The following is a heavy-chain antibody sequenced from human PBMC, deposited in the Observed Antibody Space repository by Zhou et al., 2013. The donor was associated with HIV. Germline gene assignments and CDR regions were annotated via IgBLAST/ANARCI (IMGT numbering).Heavy chain of an antibody. D-gene: IGHD5-12*01. CDR2: MNPNSGNT. Sequence: QVQLVQSGAEVKKPGASVKVSCKASGYTFTSYDVNWVRQATGQGLEWMGWMNPNSGNTGYARNFQDRVAMTRDTSTSTVYMDLGSLTSDDTAVYYCARGSRDGYNIAAYYFDYWGQGTLVTVSS. CDR3: ARGSRDGYNIAAYYFDY. V-gene: IGHV1-8*01. J-gene: IGHJ4*02. CDR1: GYTFTSYD.